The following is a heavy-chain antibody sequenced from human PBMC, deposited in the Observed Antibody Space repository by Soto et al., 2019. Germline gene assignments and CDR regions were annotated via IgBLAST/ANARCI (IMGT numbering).Heavy chain of an antibody. CDR2: ISGSGASP. CDR3: AKARCSTTNCYVPDY. Sequence: EVQLLESGGGLVQPGGSLRLSCAASGFTFSTYTMSWVRRAPGKGLEWVSAISGSGASPSYADSEQGRFTISRDNPKRTLYLQMNNLRAEDTAVYYCAKARCSTTNCYVPDYWGQGTLVTVSS. J-gene: IGHJ4*02. D-gene: IGHD2-2*01. CDR1: GFTFSTYT. V-gene: IGHV3-23*01.